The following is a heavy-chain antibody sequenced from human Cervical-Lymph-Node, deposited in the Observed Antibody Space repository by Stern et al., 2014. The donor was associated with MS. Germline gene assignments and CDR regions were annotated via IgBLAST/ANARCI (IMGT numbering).Heavy chain of an antibody. J-gene: IGHJ3*01. D-gene: IGHD6-19*01. Sequence: VQLVQSGAEVKKPGESLKISCKGSGFTFNKFWIGCVRQMPGKGLEWLGIIYPGVSDTRSSPSFQGLVSISADESISTAYLQWSSLKASDTAIYYCAIPKSSGWYASDAFHQWGQGTMVTVSS. CDR3: AIPKSSGWYASDAFHQ. CDR2: IYPGVSDT. V-gene: IGHV5-51*03. CDR1: GFTFNKFW.